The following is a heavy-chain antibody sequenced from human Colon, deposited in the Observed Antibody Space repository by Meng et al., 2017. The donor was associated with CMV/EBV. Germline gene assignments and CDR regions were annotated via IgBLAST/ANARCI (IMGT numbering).Heavy chain of an antibody. J-gene: IGHJ6*02. Sequence: SETLSLNCTVSGGSITSTTSYWGWIRQPPGKGLEWIGSIFYSGNTYKNPSLKSRVTISVDTSKNQFSLNLTAVTAADTAVYYCAKGGLAVPAAIYHYYYYGMDVWGQGTTVTVSS. CDR2: IFYSGNT. CDR1: GGSITSTTSY. V-gene: IGHV4-39*07. CDR3: AKGGLAVPAAIYHYYYYGMDV. D-gene: IGHD2-2*02.